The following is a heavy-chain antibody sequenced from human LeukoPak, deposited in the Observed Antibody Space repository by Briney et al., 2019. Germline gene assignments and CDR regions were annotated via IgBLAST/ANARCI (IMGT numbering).Heavy chain of an antibody. J-gene: IGHJ4*02. V-gene: IGHV3-21*04. CDR1: GFTFSSYS. CDR2: ISSSSSYI. CDR3: AKGLGDLSFIVDY. Sequence: GGSLRLSCAASGFTFSSYSMNWVRQAPGKGLEWVSSISSSSSYIYYADSVKGRFTISRDNSKNTLYLQMNSLRAEDTAVYYCAKGLGDLSFIVDYWGQGTLVTVSS. D-gene: IGHD3-16*02.